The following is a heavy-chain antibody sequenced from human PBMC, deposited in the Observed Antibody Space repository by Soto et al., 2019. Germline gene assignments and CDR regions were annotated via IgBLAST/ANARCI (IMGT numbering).Heavy chain of an antibody. J-gene: IGHJ4*02. V-gene: IGHV1-69*01. D-gene: IGHD5-18*01. Sequence: QVQLVQSGAVVKKPGSSVKVSCKASGGTFSSYAISWVRQASGQGLEWLGGIIPIFGTANYAQKFQSRVTITADESTSTAYMELSSRRSEDTAVYYCARGGETAMGYFDYGGQVTLVTVSS. CDR3: ARGGETAMGYFDY. CDR2: IIPIFGTA. CDR1: GGTFSSYA.